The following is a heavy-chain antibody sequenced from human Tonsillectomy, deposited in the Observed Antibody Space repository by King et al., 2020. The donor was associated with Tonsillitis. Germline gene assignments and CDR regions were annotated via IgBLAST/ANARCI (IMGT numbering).Heavy chain of an antibody. D-gene: IGHD6-13*01. CDR3: ARAPTRRYRTVWYPGREENAFDI. V-gene: IGHV3-74*01. Sequence: DVQLVESGGGLVQPGGSLRLSCAASGFTFSSYWMHWVRQAPGRGLVWVSRISSDGSSTTYADSVEGRFTISRDNIKNTLYLQMNSLRAEDTAVYYCARAPTRRYRTVWYPGREENAFDIWGQGTMVTVSS. CDR2: ISSDGSST. CDR1: GFTFSSYW. J-gene: IGHJ3*02.